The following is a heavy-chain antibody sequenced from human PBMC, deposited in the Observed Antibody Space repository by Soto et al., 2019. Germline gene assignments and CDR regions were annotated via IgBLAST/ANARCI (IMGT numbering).Heavy chain of an antibody. V-gene: IGHV3-53*02. Sequence: EVQLVETGGGLIQPGGSLRLSCAASGFTVSSNYMSWVRQAPGKGLEWVSVIYSGGSTYYADSVRGRFTISRDNSKNTVYLQMKSLRAEDTAVYYCARDPPATRDGMDVWGQGTTVTVSS. CDR3: ARDPPATRDGMDV. J-gene: IGHJ6*02. CDR1: GFTVSSNY. CDR2: IYSGGST.